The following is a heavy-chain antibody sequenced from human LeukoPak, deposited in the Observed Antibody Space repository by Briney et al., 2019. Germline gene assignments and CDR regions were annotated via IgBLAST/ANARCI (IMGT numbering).Heavy chain of an antibody. CDR3: ARSEAYCGGDCQPGDPAEYFQH. CDR1: GGSISSGGYY. D-gene: IGHD2-21*02. V-gene: IGHV4-31*03. Sequence: PSETLSLTCTVSGGSISSGGYYWSWIRQHPGKGLEWIGYIYYSGSTYYNPSLKSRVTISVDTSKNQFSLKLSSVTAADTAVYYCARSEAYCGGDCQPGDPAEYFQHWGQGTLVTVSS. CDR2: IYYSGST. J-gene: IGHJ1*01.